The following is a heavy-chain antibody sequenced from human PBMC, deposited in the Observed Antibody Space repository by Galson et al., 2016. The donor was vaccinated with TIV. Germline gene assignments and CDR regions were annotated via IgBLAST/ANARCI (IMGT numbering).Heavy chain of an antibody. CDR1: GFTFNEYG. CDR3: AKEVASGNYPPILGRFDF. V-gene: IGHV3-20*04. D-gene: IGHD1-26*01. J-gene: IGHJ4*02. CDR2: VLWNGRSP. Sequence: SLRLSCAASGFTFNEYGMNWVRQSPGKGLEWVSGVLWNGRSPGYADSVKGRFTISRDNAKKSLFLQLNSLRAEDTAVYYCAKEVASGNYPPILGRFDFWGQGTLVTVSS.